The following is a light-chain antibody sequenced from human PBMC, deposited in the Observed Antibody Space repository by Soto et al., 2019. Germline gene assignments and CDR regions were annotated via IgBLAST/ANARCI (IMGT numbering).Light chain of an antibody. CDR2: GNT. CDR1: NSDVNY. J-gene: IGLJ1*01. Sequence: QSVLAQPASVSGAPGQSITISCTATNSDVNYVSWHQQHPGKAPKLLIYGNTNRPSGVPDRFSGSKSGTSASLAITGLQAEDEADYYCQSYDSSLSASYVFGGGTKVTVL. V-gene: IGLV1-40*01. CDR3: QSYDSSLSASYV.